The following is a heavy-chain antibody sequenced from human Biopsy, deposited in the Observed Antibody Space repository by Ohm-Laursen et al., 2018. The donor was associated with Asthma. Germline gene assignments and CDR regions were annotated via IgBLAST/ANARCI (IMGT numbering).Heavy chain of an antibody. CDR2: GGSYYDGGLK. V-gene: IGHV3-30-3*01. J-gene: IGHJ4*02. CDR1: GFKFSSYA. Sequence: SLRLSCSAFGFKFSSYAFHWVRQAPGKGLEWVAVGGSYYDGGLKYYADSVNGRFTVSRDDSKNTLYLQMNSLRPDDTAVYYCARDVMEWYLPAFDFWGQGTLVTVSS. D-gene: IGHD3-3*01. CDR3: ARDVMEWYLPAFDF.